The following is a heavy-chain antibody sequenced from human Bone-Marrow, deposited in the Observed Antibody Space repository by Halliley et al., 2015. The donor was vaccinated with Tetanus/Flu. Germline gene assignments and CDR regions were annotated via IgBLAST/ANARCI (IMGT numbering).Heavy chain of an antibody. Sequence: YPSDSHTRYSPPFQGRVTISADKSISTTYLQGSSLKASDTAMYYCARGHGSGWDYGMDVWGQGTTVTVSS. CDR2: YPSDSHT. V-gene: IGHV5-51*01. J-gene: IGHJ6*02. CDR3: ARGHGSGWDYGMDV. D-gene: IGHD6-19*01.